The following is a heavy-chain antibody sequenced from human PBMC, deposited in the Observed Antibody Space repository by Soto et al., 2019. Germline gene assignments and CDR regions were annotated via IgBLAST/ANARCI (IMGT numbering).Heavy chain of an antibody. CDR1: GYTFTSYD. Sequence: GASVKVSCKASGYTFTSYDINWVRQATGQGLEWMGWMNPNSGNTGYAQKFQGRVTMTRNTPISTAYTELTSLRSEDTAVYYCTRERYSSSSNAFDIWGQGTMVTVSS. D-gene: IGHD6-6*01. CDR3: TRERYSSSSNAFDI. V-gene: IGHV1-8*01. J-gene: IGHJ3*02. CDR2: MNPNSGNT.